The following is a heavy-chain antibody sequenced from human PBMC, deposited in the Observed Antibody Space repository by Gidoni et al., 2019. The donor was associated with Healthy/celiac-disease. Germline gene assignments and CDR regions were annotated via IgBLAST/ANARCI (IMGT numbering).Heavy chain of an antibody. J-gene: IGHJ4*02. CDR3: ARHLKRYDSSGYYGY. CDR1: GYSFTSYW. Sequence: EVQLVQSGAEVKKPGESLKISCQGSGYSFTSYWIGWVRQMPGKGLEWMGIIYPGDSDTRYSPSFQGQVTISADKSISTAYLQWSSLKASDTAMYYCARHLKRYDSSGYYGYWGQGTLVTVSS. D-gene: IGHD3-22*01. CDR2: IYPGDSDT. V-gene: IGHV5-51*01.